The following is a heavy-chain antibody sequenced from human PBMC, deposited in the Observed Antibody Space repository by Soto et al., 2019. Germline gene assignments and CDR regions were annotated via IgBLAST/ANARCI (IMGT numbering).Heavy chain of an antibody. D-gene: IGHD2-15*01. CDR1: GGSISSGGYY. J-gene: IGHJ4*02. V-gene: IGHV4-31*03. CDR3: ARGDVVVVAATFDY. Sequence: QVQLQESGPGLVKPSQTLSLTCTVSGGSISSGGYYWSWIRQHPGKGLEWIGYIYYSGSTYYNPSLKSRVTISVDTSKNQLSLKLSSVTAADTAVYYCARGDVVVVAATFDYWGPGTLVTVSS. CDR2: IYYSGST.